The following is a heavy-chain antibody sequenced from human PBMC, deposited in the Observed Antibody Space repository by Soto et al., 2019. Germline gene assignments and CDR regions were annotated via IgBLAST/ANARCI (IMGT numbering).Heavy chain of an antibody. D-gene: IGHD2-15*01. CDR1: GYTFTSYV. V-gene: IGHV1-18*01. Sequence: ASVKVSCKDSGYTFTSYVLSWVRQAPGQGLEWVGWISAYNGNTNYAENLHGRVTMTTDPPTTKARMEPGGRRPVDTAVYXSARNLPGTHVVVVYASFEYSVEVTLLNVSS. CDR3: ARNLPGTHVVVVYASFEY. CDR2: ISAYNGNT. J-gene: IGHJ4*02.